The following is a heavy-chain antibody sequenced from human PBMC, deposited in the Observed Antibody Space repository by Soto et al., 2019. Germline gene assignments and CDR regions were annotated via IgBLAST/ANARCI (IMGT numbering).Heavy chain of an antibody. CDR3: ARKGYSSSSWPHYYYYSGMDG. D-gene: IGHD6-6*01. CDR1: GYSFTSYW. Sequence: GESLKLSCKGSGYSFTSYWISWVRQMPGKGLEWMGRIDPSDSYTNYSPSFQGHVTISADKSISTAYLQWSSLKASDTAMYYCARKGYSSSSWPHYYYYSGMDGCGPGTTVTV. V-gene: IGHV5-10-1*01. J-gene: IGHJ6*02. CDR2: IDPSDSYT.